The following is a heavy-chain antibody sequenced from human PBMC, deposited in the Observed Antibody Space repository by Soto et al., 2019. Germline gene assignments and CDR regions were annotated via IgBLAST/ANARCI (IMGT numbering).Heavy chain of an antibody. J-gene: IGHJ4*02. CDR1: GITFWSGA. Sequence: PGGSLRLSCVASGITFWSGAMSWVRQAPGEGLEWVSTITDSGGDAKYADSVRGRFTISRDNSKNTLYLQMSSLRAEDSAVYYCARGSTDSYPGSRIFDFWGRGTLVTVSS. V-gene: IGHV3-23*01. CDR2: ITDSGGDA. CDR3: ARGSTDSYPGSRIFDF. D-gene: IGHD3-10*01.